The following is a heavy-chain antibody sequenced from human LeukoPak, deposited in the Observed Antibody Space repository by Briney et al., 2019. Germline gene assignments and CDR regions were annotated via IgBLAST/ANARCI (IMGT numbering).Heavy chain of an antibody. CDR2: ISGNGYDT. CDR3: AKDPNGDYIGTFEI. J-gene: IGHJ3*02. CDR1: KFNFIDYG. V-gene: IGHV3-23*01. D-gene: IGHD4-17*01. Sequence: PGGSLRLSCSTFKFNFIDYGLTWVRQAPGKGLEWVSSISGNGYDTQYAASVQGRFTISRDNSQNTLYLQMNNLRADDTAVYYCAKDPNGDYIGTFEIWGHGTMVTVSS.